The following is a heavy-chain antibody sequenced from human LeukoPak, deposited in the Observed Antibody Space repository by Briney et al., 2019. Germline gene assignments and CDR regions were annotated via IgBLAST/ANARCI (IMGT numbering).Heavy chain of an antibody. CDR3: AKNALLGHPYYYMDV. CDR1: GFTFSSYA. Sequence: GGSLRLSCAASGFTFSSYAMSWVRQAPGKGLQWVSSISRSGRSTYYADSVKGRFTISRDNSKNTLYMQTNSLRAEDTAIYYCAKNALLGHPYYYMDVWGKGTTVTVSS. J-gene: IGHJ6*03. D-gene: IGHD2-15*01. V-gene: IGHV3-23*01. CDR2: ISRSGRST.